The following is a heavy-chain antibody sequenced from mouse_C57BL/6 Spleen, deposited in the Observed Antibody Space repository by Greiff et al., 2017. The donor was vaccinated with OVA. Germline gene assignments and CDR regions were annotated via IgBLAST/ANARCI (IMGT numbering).Heavy chain of an antibody. D-gene: IGHD1-1*01. CDR3: ARSLITTVVATEYFDV. CDR2: IYPGDGDT. Sequence: VQVVESGPELVKPGASVKISCKASGYAFSSSWMNWVKQRPGKGLEWIGRIYPGDGDTNYNGKFKGKATLTADKSSSTAYMQLSSLTSEDSAVYFCARSLITTVVATEYFDVWGTGTTVTVSS. CDR1: GYAFSSSW. J-gene: IGHJ1*03. V-gene: IGHV1-82*01.